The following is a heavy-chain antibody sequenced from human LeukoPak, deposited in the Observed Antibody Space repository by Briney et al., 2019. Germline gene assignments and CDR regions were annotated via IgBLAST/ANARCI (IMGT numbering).Heavy chain of an antibody. CDR2: VKSKPDGGTI. J-gene: IGHJ4*02. V-gene: IGHV3-15*01. CDR3: ATGSALDY. Sequence: GGSLRLSCAASGFTFSNAWMNWVRQAPGKGLEWVARVKSKPDGGTIDYAAPVKGRFTISRDGSKNTLYLQMNSLKIEDTALYYCATGSALDYWGQGTRVTVSS. CDR1: GFTFSNAW.